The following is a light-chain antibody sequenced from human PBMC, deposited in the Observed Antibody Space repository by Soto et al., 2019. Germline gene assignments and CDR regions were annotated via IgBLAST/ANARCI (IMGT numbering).Light chain of an antibody. Sequence: DIQMTQSPSTLSGSVGDRVTITCRASQTISSWLAWYQQKPGKAPKLLIYKASTLKSGVPSRFSGSGSGTEFTLTISSLQPDDFATYYCQHYQSYLWTFGQGTRWISN. CDR3: QHYQSYLWT. J-gene: IGKJ1*01. CDR1: QTISSW. CDR2: KAS. V-gene: IGKV1-5*03.